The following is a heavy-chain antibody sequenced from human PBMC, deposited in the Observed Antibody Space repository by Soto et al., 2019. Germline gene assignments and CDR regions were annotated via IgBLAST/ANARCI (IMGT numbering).Heavy chain of an antibody. CDR3: ARTMFGSGTYYQTPVDY. CDR1: GYTFTSSG. D-gene: IGHD3-10*01. CDR2: ISGYNGNT. J-gene: IGHJ4*02. V-gene: IGHV1-18*01. Sequence: ASVKVSCKASGYTFTSSGINWVRQAPGQGLEWMGWISGYNGNTKCAQNFQGRVTMTTDTPTSTAYMELSSLRSDDTAVYYCARTMFGSGTYYQTPVDYWGQGSLVTVSS.